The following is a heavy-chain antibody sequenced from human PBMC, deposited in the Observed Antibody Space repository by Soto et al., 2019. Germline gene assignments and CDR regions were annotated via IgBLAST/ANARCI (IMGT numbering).Heavy chain of an antibody. Sequence: GASVKVSCKASGYTFTSYGISWVRQAPGQGLEWMGWISAYNGNTNYAQKLQGRVTMTTDTSTSTAYMELSSLRSEDTAVYYCAGDCSSTSCYKDFQHWGQGTLVTVS. CDR1: GYTFTSYG. D-gene: IGHD2-2*02. CDR2: ISAYNGNT. CDR3: AGDCSSTSCYKDFQH. V-gene: IGHV1-18*01. J-gene: IGHJ1*01.